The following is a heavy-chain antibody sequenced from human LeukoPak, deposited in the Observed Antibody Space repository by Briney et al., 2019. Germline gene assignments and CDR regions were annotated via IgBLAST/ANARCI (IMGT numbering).Heavy chain of an antibody. CDR3: ARGRETYYYYYYMDV. Sequence: SETLSLTCTVSGDSISSYYWSWIRQPAGKGLEWIGRISTSGTTNYIPSLKSRVTMSVDTSKNQFSLKLSSVTAADTAVYFCARGRETYYYYYYMDVWGKGTTVTVSS. V-gene: IGHV4-4*07. CDR1: GDSISSYY. J-gene: IGHJ6*03. CDR2: ISTSGTT.